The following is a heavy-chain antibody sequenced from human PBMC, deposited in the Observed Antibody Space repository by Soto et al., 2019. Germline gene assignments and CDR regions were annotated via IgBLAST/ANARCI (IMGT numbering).Heavy chain of an antibody. J-gene: IGHJ4*02. Sequence: QVQLQESGPGLVKPSETLSLTCTVSGGSISSYYWSWIRQPPGKGLEWIGYIYYSGSTNYNPSPKRRGTISLDTSKNQFSLKLSSVTAADTAVYYCARRYGWGRFDYWGQGNLVPVSS. V-gene: IGHV4-59*08. CDR1: GGSISSYY. CDR3: ARRYGWGRFDY. CDR2: IYYSGST. D-gene: IGHD3-10*01.